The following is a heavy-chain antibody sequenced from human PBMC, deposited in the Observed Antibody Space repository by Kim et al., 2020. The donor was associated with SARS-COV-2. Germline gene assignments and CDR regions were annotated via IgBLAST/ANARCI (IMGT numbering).Heavy chain of an antibody. J-gene: IGHJ4*02. Sequence: SAQKFQGRVTITADESTSTAYMELSSLRSEDTAVYYCARVRRGYSYGYDYWGQGTLVTVSS. D-gene: IGHD5-18*01. CDR3: ARVRRGYSYGYDY. V-gene: IGHV1-69*01.